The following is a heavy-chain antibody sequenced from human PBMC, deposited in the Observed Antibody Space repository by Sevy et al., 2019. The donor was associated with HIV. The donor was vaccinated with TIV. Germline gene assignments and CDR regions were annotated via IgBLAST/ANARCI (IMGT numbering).Heavy chain of an antibody. Sequence: ASVKVSCKASGYTFTGYGISWVRQAPGQGLEWMGWISAYNGNTKYAQKLQGRVTMATDTSTSPAYMELRSLRSDDTAVYYGAGGPGAGGAFDIWGQGTMVTVSS. CDR1: GYTFTGYG. J-gene: IGHJ3*02. CDR3: AGGPGAGGAFDI. CDR2: ISAYNGNT. V-gene: IGHV1-18*04. D-gene: IGHD7-27*01.